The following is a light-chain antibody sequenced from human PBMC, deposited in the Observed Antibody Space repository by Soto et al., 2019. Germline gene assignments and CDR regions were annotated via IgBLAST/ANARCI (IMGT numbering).Light chain of an antibody. CDR3: QHYNTWPWT. CDR2: GAS. Sequence: ETVLTQSPGTLSLPPRERASLSCKASQSVSSTYLAWYQQTPGQAPRLLIYGASSRATGIPDRFSGSGSETEFILTISSLQSEDSATYYCQHYNTWPWTFGQGTKVDIK. J-gene: IGKJ1*01. CDR1: QSVSSTY. V-gene: IGKV3-20*01.